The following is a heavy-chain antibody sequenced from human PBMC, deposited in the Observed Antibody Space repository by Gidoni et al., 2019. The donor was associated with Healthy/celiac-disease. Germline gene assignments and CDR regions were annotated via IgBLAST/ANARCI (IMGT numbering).Heavy chain of an antibody. V-gene: IGHV3-23*01. Sequence: EVQLLEFVGGLVQSGGSLRLSCAASGFTFRSYAMSWVRQAPGKGMEWISAISGSGGSTYYADSVKGRFTISRDNSKNALYLQMNSLRAEETAVYYSAKGGDPLDYWSKGTLVTVSS. D-gene: IGHD2-21*02. CDR1: GFTFRSYA. CDR3: AKGGDPLDY. J-gene: IGHJ4*02. CDR2: ISGSGGST.